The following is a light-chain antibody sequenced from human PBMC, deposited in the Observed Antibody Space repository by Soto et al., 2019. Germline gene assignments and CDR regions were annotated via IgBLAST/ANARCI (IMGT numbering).Light chain of an antibody. Sequence: QSALNQPASVSGSPGQSVSISCSGTSSDIGDYKYVSWYQQHPGKAPKLVISEVNNRPLGVSNRFSGSKSGNTASLTISALQAEDEADYYCSSYKTSITVFGGGTQLTVL. CDR1: SSDIGDYKY. V-gene: IGLV2-14*01. CDR3: SSYKTSITV. CDR2: EVN. J-gene: IGLJ3*02.